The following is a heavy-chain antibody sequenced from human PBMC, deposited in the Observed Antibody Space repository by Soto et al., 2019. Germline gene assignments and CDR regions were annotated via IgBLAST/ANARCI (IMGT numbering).Heavy chain of an antibody. Sequence: PGGSLRLSCAASGFTFSSYEMNWVRQAPGKGLEWVSYISSSGSTIYYADSVKGRFTISRDNAKNSLYLQMNSLRAEDTAVYYCARVVKISYYYYYGMGVWGQGTTVTVSS. J-gene: IGHJ6*02. CDR3: ARVVKISYYYYYGMGV. D-gene: IGHD5-12*01. CDR2: ISSSGSTI. V-gene: IGHV3-48*03. CDR1: GFTFSSYE.